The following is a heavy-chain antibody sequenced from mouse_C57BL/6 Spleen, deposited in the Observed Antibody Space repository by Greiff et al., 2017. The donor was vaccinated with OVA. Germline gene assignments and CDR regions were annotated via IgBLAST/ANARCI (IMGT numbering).Heavy chain of an antibody. D-gene: IGHD2-4*01. CDR1: GYTFTDYE. J-gene: IGHJ3*01. Sequence: VQLQQSGAELVRPGASVTLSCKASGYTFTDYEMHWVKQTPVHGLEWIGAIAPETGGTAYNQKFKGQAILTADKSSSTAYMELRSLTSEDSAVDYCTRFLYYDYPGCAYWGQGTLVTVSA. CDR3: TRFLYYDYPGCAY. V-gene: IGHV1-15*01. CDR2: IAPETGGT.